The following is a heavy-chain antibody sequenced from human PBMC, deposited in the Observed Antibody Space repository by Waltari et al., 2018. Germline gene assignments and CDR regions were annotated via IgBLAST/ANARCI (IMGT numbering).Heavy chain of an antibody. CDR1: GYSLSSGYY. V-gene: IGHV4-38-2*01. CDR2: MFHSGSA. Sequence: QVQLQESGPGLVKPSETLSLTCAVSGYSLSSGYYWGWIRQPPGKGLGWMGSMFHSGSAYYNPSLKSRVTISVDTSKNQVSLKVTSVSAADTALYYCARAASGYLFDYWGQGTLVTVSS. CDR3: ARAASGYLFDY. D-gene: IGHD5-12*01. J-gene: IGHJ4*02.